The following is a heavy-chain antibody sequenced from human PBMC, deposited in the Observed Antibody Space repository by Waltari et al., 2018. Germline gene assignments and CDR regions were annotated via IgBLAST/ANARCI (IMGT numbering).Heavy chain of an antibody. J-gene: IGHJ3*02. CDR3: ARDAYCSSTSCYKTGAFDI. CDR1: GFTFSSYW. D-gene: IGHD2-2*02. CDR2: IKQDGSEK. Sequence: ESGGGLVQPGGSLRLSCVASGFTFSSYWMSWVRQAPGKGLEWVANIKQDGSEKYYVDSVKGRFTISRDNAKNSLYLQMNSLRAEDTAVYYCARDAYCSSTSCYKTGAFDIWGQGTMVTVSS. V-gene: IGHV3-7*01.